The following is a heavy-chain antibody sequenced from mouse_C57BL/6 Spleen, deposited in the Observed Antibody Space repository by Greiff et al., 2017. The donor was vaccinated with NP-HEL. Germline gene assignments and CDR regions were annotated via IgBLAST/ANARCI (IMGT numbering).Heavy chain of an antibody. CDR3: ARDTDSSSTGYFDV. CDR1: GFTFSSYA. CDR2: ISDGGSYT. J-gene: IGHJ1*03. Sequence: EVQVVESGGGLVKPGGSLKLSCAASGFTFSSYAMSWVRQTPEKRLEWVATISDGGSYTYYPDNVKGRFTISRDNAKNNLYLQMSHLKAEDTAMYYCARDTDSSSTGYFDVWGTGTTVTVSS. V-gene: IGHV5-4*01. D-gene: IGHD1-1*01.